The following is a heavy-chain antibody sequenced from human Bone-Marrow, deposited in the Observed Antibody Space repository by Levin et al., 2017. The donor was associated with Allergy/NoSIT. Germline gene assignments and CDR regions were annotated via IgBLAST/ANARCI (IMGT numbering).Heavy chain of an antibody. CDR2: ISAYNGNT. CDR3: ARGRDDYGDVINWFDP. Sequence: ASVKVSCKASGYTFTSYGISWVRQAPGQGLEWMGWISAYNGNTNYAQKLQGRVTMTTDTSTSTAYMELRSLRSDDTAVYYCARGRDDYGDVINWFDPWGQGTLVTVSS. J-gene: IGHJ5*02. D-gene: IGHD4-17*01. V-gene: IGHV1-18*01. CDR1: GYTFTSYG.